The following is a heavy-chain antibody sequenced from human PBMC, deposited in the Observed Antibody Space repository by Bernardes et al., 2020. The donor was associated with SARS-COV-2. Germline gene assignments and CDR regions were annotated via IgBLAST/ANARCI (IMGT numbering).Heavy chain of an antibody. CDR1: SGSISNSNYY. CDR3: VGSSCGRDGYLGGLRSWDYGMDV. V-gene: IGHV4-39*01. D-gene: IGHD2-21*02. J-gene: IGHJ6*02. Sequence: SETLSLTCTVSSGSISNSNYYWGWIRQPPGKGLEWIGSIYSSGTTYKNPSLQSRVTKSVDTSKNQFSLRLTSVTAADTAVDYCVGSSCGRDGYLGGLRSWDYGMDVWGQGTTVTVAS. CDR2: IYSSGTT.